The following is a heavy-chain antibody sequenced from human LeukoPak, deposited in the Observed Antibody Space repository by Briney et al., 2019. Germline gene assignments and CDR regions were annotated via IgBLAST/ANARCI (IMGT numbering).Heavy chain of an antibody. CDR1: GLAFSNYE. CDR2: ISASGSKI. Sequence: SGGSLRLSCAASGLAFSNYEMNWIRQAPGKGLGWVSYISASGSKIYYAGSVKGRFTISRDNAKNSLYLQMNSLRADDTAVYYCARERVACNGDCYDYWGQGTLATVSS. D-gene: IGHD2/OR15-2a*01. CDR3: ARERVACNGDCYDY. V-gene: IGHV3-48*03. J-gene: IGHJ4*02.